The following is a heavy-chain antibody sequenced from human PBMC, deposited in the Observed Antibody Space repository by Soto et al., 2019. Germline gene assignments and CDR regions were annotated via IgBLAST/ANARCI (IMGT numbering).Heavy chain of an antibody. CDR2: ISDSGGNT. Sequence: GGSLRLSCAASGFTFSSYSMTWVRQAPGKGLEWVSGISDSGGNTWYADSGKGRLTISRDNSKNTLFLQMNSLRVKETAVYFCSKWSGFGDAWGQGTLVTVSS. D-gene: IGHD3-10*01. J-gene: IGHJ5*02. CDR1: GFTFSSYS. CDR3: SKWSGFGDA. V-gene: IGHV3-23*01.